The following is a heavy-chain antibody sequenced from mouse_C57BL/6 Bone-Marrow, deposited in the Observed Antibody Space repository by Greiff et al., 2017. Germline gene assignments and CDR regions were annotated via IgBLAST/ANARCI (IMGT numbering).Heavy chain of an antibody. CDR3: ARHEDFPHYYGSSAWFAY. CDR1: GYTFTSYW. J-gene: IGHJ3*01. CDR2: IHPNSGST. Sequence: QVQLQQPGAELVKPGASVKLSCKASGYTFTSYWMHWVKQRPGQGLEWIGMIHPNSGSTNYNEKFKSKATLTVDKSSSTAYMQLSSLTSEDSAVYFCARHEDFPHYYGSSAWFAYWGQGTLVTVSA. V-gene: IGHV1-64*01. D-gene: IGHD1-1*01.